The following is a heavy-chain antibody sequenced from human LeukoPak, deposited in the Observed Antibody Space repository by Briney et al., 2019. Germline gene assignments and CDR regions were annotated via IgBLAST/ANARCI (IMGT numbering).Heavy chain of an antibody. D-gene: IGHD3-22*01. CDR1: GFTFSSYA. J-gene: IGHJ4*02. Sequence: GGSLRLSCAASGFTFSSYAMSWVRQAPGKGLEWVAVISYDGSNKYYADSVKGRFTISRDNSKNTLYLQMNSLRAEDTAVYYCARGGGQYYYDSSGYYFDYWGQGTLVTVSS. CDR2: ISYDGSNK. CDR3: ARGGGQYYYDSSGYYFDY. V-gene: IGHV3-30-3*01.